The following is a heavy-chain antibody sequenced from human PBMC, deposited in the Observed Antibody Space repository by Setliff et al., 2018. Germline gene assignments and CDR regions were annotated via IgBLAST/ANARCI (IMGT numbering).Heavy chain of an antibody. CDR2: ISSSSSTI. Sequence: GGSLRLSCAASGFTFSSYSINWVRQAPGKGLEWVSYISSSSSTIYYADSVKGRFTISRDNAKNSLYLRMNSLRAEDTALYYCARAHSSTLSVHDYWGQGTLVTVS. D-gene: IGHD2-2*01. J-gene: IGHJ4*02. CDR1: GFTFSSYS. CDR3: ARAHSSTLSVHDY. V-gene: IGHV3-48*04.